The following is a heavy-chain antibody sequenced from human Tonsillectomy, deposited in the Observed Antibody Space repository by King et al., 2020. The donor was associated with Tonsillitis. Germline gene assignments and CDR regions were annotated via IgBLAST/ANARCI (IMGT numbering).Heavy chain of an antibody. V-gene: IGHV3-9*01. J-gene: IGHJ4*02. D-gene: IGHD5-18*01. CDR3: AKDMFRGYSYGYWGIVDS. Sequence: DVQLVESGGGLVQPGRSLRLSCTASGFTFDDYAMHWVRQAPGKGLEWVSGISWNSGSIGYADSVKGRFTISRDNAKNSLYLQMNSLRAEDTALYYCAKDMFRGYSYGYWGIVDSWGQGTLVTVSS. CDR2: ISWNSGSI. CDR1: GFTFDDYA.